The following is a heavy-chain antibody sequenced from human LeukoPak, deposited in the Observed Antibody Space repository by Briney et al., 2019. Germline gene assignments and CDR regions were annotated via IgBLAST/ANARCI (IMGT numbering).Heavy chain of an antibody. V-gene: IGHV3-74*01. D-gene: IGHD3-10*01. CDR3: ARVSGSGSYPRFDY. J-gene: IGHJ4*02. CDR2: VSSDGSTT. CDR1: GFTFSTYW. Sequence: GGSLRLSCAASGFTFSTYWMHWVRQAPWKGLVWVSRVSSDGSTTSYADSVRGRFTISRDNAKNTLYLQMNSLRAEDTAVYYCARVSGSGSYPRFDYWGQGTLVTVSS.